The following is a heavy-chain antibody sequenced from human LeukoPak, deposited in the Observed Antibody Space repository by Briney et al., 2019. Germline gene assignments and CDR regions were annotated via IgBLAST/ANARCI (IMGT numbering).Heavy chain of an antibody. D-gene: IGHD5-24*01. V-gene: IGHV4-59*08. CDR3: ARGRRDGDAFDI. Sequence: SETLSLTCTVSGGSISSYYWSWIRQPPGKGLEWIGYIYYSGSTNYNPSLKSRVTISVDTSKNQFSLKLSSVTAADTAVYYCARGRRDGDAFDIWGQGTMVTVSS. CDR2: IYYSGST. CDR1: GGSISSYY. J-gene: IGHJ3*02.